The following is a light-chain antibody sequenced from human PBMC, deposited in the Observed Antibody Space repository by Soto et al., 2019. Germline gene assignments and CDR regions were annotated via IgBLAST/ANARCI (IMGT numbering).Light chain of an antibody. CDR2: AAS. J-gene: IGKJ1*01. CDR1: QSVSSSY. Sequence: EIVLTQSPATLSLSPGERATLSCRASQSVSSSYLAWYQQNPGQAPRLVIYAASSRAAGIPDRFSGSGSGTDFTLTISRLEPEDAAVYYCQEHGSSPAWTFGQGTKVDTK. CDR3: QEHGSSPAWT. V-gene: IGKV3-20*01.